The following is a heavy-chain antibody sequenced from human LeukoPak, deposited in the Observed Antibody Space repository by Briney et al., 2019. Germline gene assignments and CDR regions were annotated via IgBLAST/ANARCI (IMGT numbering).Heavy chain of an antibody. D-gene: IGHD4-17*01. CDR1: GGSISSGSYY. Sequence: SETLSLTCTVSGGSISSGSYYWSWIRQPAGKGLEWIGRIYTSGSTNYNPSLKSRVTISVDTSKNQFSLKLSSVTAADTAVYYCARGLYGDYGDYWGQGTLLTVSS. V-gene: IGHV4-61*02. J-gene: IGHJ4*02. CDR2: IYTSGST. CDR3: ARGLYGDYGDY.